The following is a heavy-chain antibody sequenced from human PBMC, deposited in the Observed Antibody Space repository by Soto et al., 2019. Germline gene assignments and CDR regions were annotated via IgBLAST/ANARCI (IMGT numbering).Heavy chain of an antibody. D-gene: IGHD2-15*01. CDR2: IYYSGST. CDR1: GGSISSYY. J-gene: IGHJ5*02. Sequence: PSETLSLTCTVSGGSISSYYWSWIRQPPGKGLEWIGYIYYSGSTNYNPSLKSRVTISVDTSKNQFSLKLSSVTAADTAVYYCARVYCSGGSCRENWFDPWGQGTLVTVSS. V-gene: IGHV4-59*01. CDR3: ARVYCSGGSCRENWFDP.